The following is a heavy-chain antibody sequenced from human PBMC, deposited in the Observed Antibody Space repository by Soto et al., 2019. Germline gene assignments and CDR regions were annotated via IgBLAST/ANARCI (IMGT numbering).Heavy chain of an antibody. Sequence: SETLSLTCNVSDGSIRSGGFYWSWIRHRPGKALEWIGHIYYSGTTSYSPSLKSRVSMSVDTSKNQFSLTLSSVTVADTAVYYCARYPEYYYKSSLWFDPWGQGTLVTV. V-gene: IGHV4-31*03. D-gene: IGHD3-22*01. CDR2: IYYSGTT. CDR3: ARYPEYYYKSSLWFDP. J-gene: IGHJ5*02. CDR1: DGSIRSGGFY.